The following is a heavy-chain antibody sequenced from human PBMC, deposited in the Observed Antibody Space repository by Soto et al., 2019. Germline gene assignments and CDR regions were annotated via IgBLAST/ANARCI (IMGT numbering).Heavy chain of an antibody. CDR1: GFTFSSYA. J-gene: IGHJ4*02. D-gene: IGHD3-3*01. CDR2: ISYDGSNK. V-gene: IGHV3-30-3*01. CDR3: ARDPPERSGYYFDS. Sequence: GGSLRLSCAASGFTFSSYAMHWVRQAPGKGLEWVAVISYDGSNKYYADSVEGRFTISRDNTKNTLYLKMNSLRAEDRAVYYCARDPPERSGYYFDSWGLGTLVTVPQ.